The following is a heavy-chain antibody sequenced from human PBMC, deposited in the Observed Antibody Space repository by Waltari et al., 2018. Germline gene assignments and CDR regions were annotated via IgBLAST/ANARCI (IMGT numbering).Heavy chain of an antibody. CDR1: GFSLTNYT. Sequence: EERLVQSGGGLVQPGGSLRLSCEASGFSLTNYTMNWVRQAPGKGLEWFAYISAPSRPTFYADSVRGRFIISRNNAKNSLSLQMVSLRGEDTAVYYCAVARGNYDVLTGFPVDSWGQGTLVTVSS. J-gene: IGHJ5*01. V-gene: IGHV3-48*01. D-gene: IGHD3-9*01. CDR2: ISAPSRPT. CDR3: AVARGNYDVLTGFPVDS.